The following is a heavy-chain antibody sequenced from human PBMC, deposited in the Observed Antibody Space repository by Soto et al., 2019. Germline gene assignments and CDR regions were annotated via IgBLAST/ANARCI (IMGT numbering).Heavy chain of an antibody. V-gene: IGHV4-31*02. CDR3: ARERIQLWLAGDYYYGMDV. D-gene: IGHD5-18*01. CDR1: AGSISSGGYH. CDR2: IYYSGST. Sequence: NRCLPRTVSAGSISSGGYHLCRIRHHTGKGLEWIGYIYYSGSTYYNPSLKSRVIISVDTSKNHFSLKLSSVTAADTAVYYCARERIQLWLAGDYYYGMDVWGQGTTVT. J-gene: IGHJ6*02.